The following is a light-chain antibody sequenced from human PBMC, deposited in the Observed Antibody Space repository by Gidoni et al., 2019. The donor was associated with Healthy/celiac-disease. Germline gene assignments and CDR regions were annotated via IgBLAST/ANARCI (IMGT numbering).Light chain of an antibody. V-gene: IGKV1-9*01. CDR1: QGISSY. CDR3: QQLNSYPLT. Sequence: DSQLTQSPSFLSASVGDRVTITCWASQGISSYLAWYQQKPGKAPKLLIYAASTLQSGVPARFSGSGSGTEFTLTLSSLQPEDFATYYCQQLNSYPLTFGGGTKVEIK. CDR2: AAS. J-gene: IGKJ4*01.